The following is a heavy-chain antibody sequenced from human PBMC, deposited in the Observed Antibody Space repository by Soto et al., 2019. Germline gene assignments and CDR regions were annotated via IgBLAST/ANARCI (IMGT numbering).Heavy chain of an antibody. D-gene: IGHD3-9*01. V-gene: IGHV1-69*13. J-gene: IGHJ6*02. CDR3: ARNGELRYFDWSSGYGMDV. Sequence: GXSVKVSCKASGGPFISYAIVWVRQAPGQGLEWMGGIIPIFGRANYAQKFQGRVTITADESTRTAYMELSSLRSEDTAVYYCARNGELRYFDWSSGYGMDVWGQGTTVTVSS. CDR2: IIPIFGRA. CDR1: GGPFISYA.